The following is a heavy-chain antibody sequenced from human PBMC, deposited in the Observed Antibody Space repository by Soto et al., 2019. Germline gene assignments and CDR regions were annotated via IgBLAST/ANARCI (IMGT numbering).Heavy chain of an antibody. J-gene: IGHJ6*02. CDR2: IWYDGSTK. CDR1: GFTFSRYG. CDR3: ARRFCIHNLCYGNFFGLGV. D-gene: IGHD2-2*01. V-gene: IGHV3-33*01. Sequence: QVQLVESGGGVVQPGRSLTLSCAASGFTFSRYGMHWVRQAPGKGLEWVAVIWYDGSTKFYADSVKGRFTISRDNSKNTLYLQMNSLRAEDTAVYYCARRFCIHNLCYGNFFGLGVWGQGTTVTVSS.